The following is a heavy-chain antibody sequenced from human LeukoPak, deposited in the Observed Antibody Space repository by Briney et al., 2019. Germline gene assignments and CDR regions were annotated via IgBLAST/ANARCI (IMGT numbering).Heavy chain of an antibody. CDR1: GGSISGYF. V-gene: IGHV4-59*08. CDR3: ARHDPVGHFLRGMDV. Sequence: SETLSLTCAVSGGSISGYFWSWSRQPPGKGLEWIGYIYYTGSTIYKPSLRSRVTMSVDVSKNQFSLDLTSVTAVDTAVYYCARHDPVGHFLRGMDVWGQGTTVTVSS. J-gene: IGHJ6*02. D-gene: IGHD2/OR15-2a*01. CDR2: IYYTGST.